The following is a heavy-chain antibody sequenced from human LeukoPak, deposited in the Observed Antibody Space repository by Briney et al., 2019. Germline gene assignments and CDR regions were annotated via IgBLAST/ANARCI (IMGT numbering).Heavy chain of an antibody. CDR3: ASDGGWGVNWFDP. CDR1: GFTFSSYS. V-gene: IGHV3-21*01. J-gene: IGHJ5*02. Sequence: KPGGSLRLSCAASGFTFSSYSMNWVRQAPGKGLEWVSSISSSSSYIYYADSVKGRFAISRDNAKNSLYLQMNSLRAEDTAVYYCASDGGWGVNWFDPWGQGTLVTVSS. D-gene: IGHD6-19*01. CDR2: ISSSSSYI.